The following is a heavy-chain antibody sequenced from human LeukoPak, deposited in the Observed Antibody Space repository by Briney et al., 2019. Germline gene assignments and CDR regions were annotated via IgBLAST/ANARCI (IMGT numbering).Heavy chain of an antibody. V-gene: IGHV3-23*01. CDR2: ITGRGDAT. Sequence: TGGSLRLSCAGSDFSFITYAMSWVRQAPGKGLEWVSSITGRGDATYYADSVKGRFTISRDNSKNTFYLQMNSLRADDTAVYYCARVSSMLRVPLVIQYFDFWGQGTLVTVSS. CDR3: ARVSSMLRVPLVIQYFDF. CDR1: DFSFITYA. D-gene: IGHD3-10*01. J-gene: IGHJ4*02.